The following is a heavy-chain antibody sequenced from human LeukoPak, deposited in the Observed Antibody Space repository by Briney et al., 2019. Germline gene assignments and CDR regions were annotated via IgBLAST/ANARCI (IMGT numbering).Heavy chain of an antibody. J-gene: IGHJ4*02. CDR2: ISSSSSYI. V-gene: IGHV3-21*04. CDR1: GFTFSSYS. CDR3: ANFACCHDDSESGY. D-gene: IGHD1-26*01. Sequence: GGSLRLSCAASGFTFSSYSMNWVRQAPGKGLEWVSSISSSSSYIYYADSVKGRFTISRDNSKNTLYLQMDSLGAEDTAVYYCANFACCHDDSESGYWGQGTLVTVSS.